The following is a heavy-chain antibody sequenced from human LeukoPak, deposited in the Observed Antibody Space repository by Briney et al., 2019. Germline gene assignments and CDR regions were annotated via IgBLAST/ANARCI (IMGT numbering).Heavy chain of an antibody. J-gene: IGHJ4*02. D-gene: IGHD4-17*01. CDR1: GFTFSSYS. CDR2: ISSSSSYI. V-gene: IGHV3-21*01. Sequence: PGGSLRLSCAASGFTFSSYSMNWVRQAPGKGLEWVSSISSSSSYIYYGDSVKGRFTISRDNAKNSLYLQMNSLRAEDTAVYYCARVGYGDYYFDYWGQGTLVTVSS. CDR3: ARVGYGDYYFDY.